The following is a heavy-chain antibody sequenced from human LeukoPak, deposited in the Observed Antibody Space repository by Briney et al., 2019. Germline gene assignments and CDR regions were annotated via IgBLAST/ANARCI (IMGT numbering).Heavy chain of an antibody. CDR3: ASPRSGYRYTFDY. V-gene: IGHV4-4*09. CDR2: ISTSGST. CDR1: AASISNYY. D-gene: IGHD3-22*01. J-gene: IGHJ4*02. Sequence: ASETLSLTCAVSAASISNYYWSWIRQAPGKGLEWIGYISTSGSTNYNPSLKSRVSISLDTSKNRSSLNLNFVTAADTAVYYCASPRSGYRYTFDYWGQGALVTVSS.